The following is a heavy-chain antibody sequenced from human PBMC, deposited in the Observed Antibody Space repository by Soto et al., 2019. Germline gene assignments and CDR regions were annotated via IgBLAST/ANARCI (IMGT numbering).Heavy chain of an antibody. CDR1: GDTFSGGNW. CDR2: IYYSGST. J-gene: IGHJ6*02. V-gene: IGHV4-4*02. D-gene: IGHD6-13*01. CDR3: ARFKRHYNSIWYDGMDV. Sequence: SETLSLTCGVSGDTFSGGNWWSWVRQPPGKGLEWIGEIYYSGSTNLNPSLKSRVTISIDKSKNQFSLNLTSVTAADTAVYYYARFKRHYNSIWYDGMDVWGQGTTVTVSS.